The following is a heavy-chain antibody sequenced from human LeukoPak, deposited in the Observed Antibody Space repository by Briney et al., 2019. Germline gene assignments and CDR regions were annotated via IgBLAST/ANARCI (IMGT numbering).Heavy chain of an antibody. Sequence: QPGGSLRLSCAASGFTFSSYWMHWVRQAPGKGLVWVSRIQSDGSSTTYADSVKGRFTISRDNAKNTVYLQMNSLRAEDTAVYYCARDCGSGGCDYWGQGTLVTVSS. CDR3: ARDCGSGGCDY. V-gene: IGHV3-74*01. D-gene: IGHD2-15*01. CDR2: IQSDGSST. J-gene: IGHJ4*01. CDR1: GFTFSSYW.